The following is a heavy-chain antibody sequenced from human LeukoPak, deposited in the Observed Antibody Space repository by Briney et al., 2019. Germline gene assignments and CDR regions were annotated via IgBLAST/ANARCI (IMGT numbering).Heavy chain of an antibody. V-gene: IGHV3-23*01. D-gene: IGHD6-19*01. CDR3: AKDGSRVRVAGTGRDFDY. CDR1: GFTLSSYA. Sequence: GGSLRLSCAASGFTLSSYAMSWVSQAPGKGLEWVSAISGSGGSTYYADSVKGRFTISRDNSKNTLYLQMNSLRAEDTAVYYCAKDGSRVRVAGTGRDFDYWGQGTLVTVSS. CDR2: ISGSGGST. J-gene: IGHJ4*02.